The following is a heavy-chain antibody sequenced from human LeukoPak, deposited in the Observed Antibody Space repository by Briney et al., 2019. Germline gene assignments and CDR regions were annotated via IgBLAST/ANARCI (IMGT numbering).Heavy chain of an antibody. V-gene: IGHV3-23*01. Sequence: PGGSLRLSCAASGFTFSSYAMSWVRQAPGKGLEWVSAISGSGGSTYYADSVKGRFTISRDNSKNTLYLQMNSLRAEDTAVYYCATSSGMIRYFDWWNYYYYYMDVWGKGTTVTISS. D-gene: IGHD3-9*01. CDR3: ATSSGMIRYFDWWNYYYYYMDV. CDR2: ISGSGGST. CDR1: GFTFSSYA. J-gene: IGHJ6*03.